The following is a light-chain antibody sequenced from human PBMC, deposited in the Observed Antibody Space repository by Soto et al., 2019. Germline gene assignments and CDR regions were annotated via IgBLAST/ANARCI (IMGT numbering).Light chain of an antibody. CDR1: SSDVGAYNY. CDR2: EVT. V-gene: IGLV2-8*01. Sequence: QSALTQPPSASGSPGQSVTISCTGTSSDVGAYNYVSWYQQHAGKAPKLVIYEVTKRPSGVPDRFSGSTSANTASLTVSGLQAEDEADYYCSSFAPSNTWVFGGGTKLTVL. CDR3: SSFAPSNTWV. J-gene: IGLJ3*02.